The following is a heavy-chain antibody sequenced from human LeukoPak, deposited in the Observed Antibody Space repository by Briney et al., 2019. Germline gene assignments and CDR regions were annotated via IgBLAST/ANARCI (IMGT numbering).Heavy chain of an antibody. J-gene: IGHJ4*02. D-gene: IGHD4-17*01. CDR1: GGTFSSYA. CDR2: IIPIFGTA. V-gene: IGHV1-69*06. CDR3: ARAATTVIDYYFDY. Sequence: ASVKVSCKASGGTFSSYAISWVRQAPGQGLEWMGGIIPIFGTANYAQKLQGRVTITADKSTSTAYMELSSLRSEDTAVYYCARAATTVIDYYFDYWGQGTLVTVSS.